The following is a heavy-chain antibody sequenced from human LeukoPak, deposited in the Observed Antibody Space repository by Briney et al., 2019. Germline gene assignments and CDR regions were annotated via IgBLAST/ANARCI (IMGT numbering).Heavy chain of an antibody. Sequence: ASVKVSCKASGYSFRNYGISWVRQAPGQGLEYMGWISVYNGNTNYAQRLQGRVTMTADTSTSTVYMELRSLRSDDTAVYYCARGGGGYYGSGSYLIDHWGRGTLVTVSS. J-gene: IGHJ4*02. V-gene: IGHV1-18*01. CDR3: ARGGGGYYGSGSYLIDH. D-gene: IGHD3-10*01. CDR2: ISVYNGNT. CDR1: GYSFRNYG.